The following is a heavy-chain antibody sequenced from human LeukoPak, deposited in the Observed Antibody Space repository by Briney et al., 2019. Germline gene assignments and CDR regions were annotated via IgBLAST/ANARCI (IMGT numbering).Heavy chain of an antibody. CDR3: VRDSPSGFFDL. CDR1: GFTFSIYA. Sequence: GGSLRLSCAASGFTFSIYAMHWVRQAPGKGLEWVAVISYDGSNKYYADCVKGRFTISRDNFKNTLYLQMNSLTTEDTAVYYCVRDSPSGFFDLWGRGTLVTVSS. V-gene: IGHV3-30-3*01. J-gene: IGHJ2*01. CDR2: ISYDGSNK. D-gene: IGHD6-19*01.